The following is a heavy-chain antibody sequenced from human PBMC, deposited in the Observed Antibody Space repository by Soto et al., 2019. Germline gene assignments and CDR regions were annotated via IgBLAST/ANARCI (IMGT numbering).Heavy chain of an antibody. CDR2: ISYDGSNK. CDR3: ARDPVAYCGGDCRTFDY. Sequence: QVQLVESGGGVVQPGRSLRLSCAASGFTFSSYAMHWVRQAPGKGLEWVAVISYDGSNKYYAHSVKGRFTISRDNYKNSLYLERNSLTAEDTAVYYCARDPVAYCGGDCRTFDYYCQETLVILSS. V-gene: IGHV3-30-3*01. J-gene: IGHJ4*02. CDR1: GFTFSSYA. D-gene: IGHD2-21*02.